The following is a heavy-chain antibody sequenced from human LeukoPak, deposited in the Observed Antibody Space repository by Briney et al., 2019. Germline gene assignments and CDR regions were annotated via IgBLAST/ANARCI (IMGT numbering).Heavy chain of an antibody. Sequence: GGSLRLSCAVSGFSIRSSWMSWVRQTPGKGREWVADMNEGGSGTYYVDSVKGRFTVSRDNAKNSLYLQMSSLRAEDTAAYYCARDPAWGAIDYWGQGTLVTVSS. V-gene: IGHV3-7*01. CDR3: ARDPAWGAIDY. CDR2: MNEGGSGT. CDR1: GFSIRSSW. J-gene: IGHJ4*02. D-gene: IGHD7-27*01.